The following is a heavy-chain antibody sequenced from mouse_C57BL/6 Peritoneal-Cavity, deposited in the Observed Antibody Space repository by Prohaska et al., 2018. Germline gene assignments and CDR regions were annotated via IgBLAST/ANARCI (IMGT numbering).Heavy chain of an antibody. V-gene: IGHV4-1*01. CDR3: ARLVTVEAKGY. J-gene: IGHJ4*01. CDR2: IKPDSRTX. CDR1: GIDFSRYW. D-gene: IGHD1-1*01. Sequence: EVKLLQSGGGLVQPGGALKLSCAASGIDFSRYWMSWVRRAPGKGLEWIGKIKPDSRTXNYSPXLKXKFIXSRDNVKNTLYLEMSKVGSKDTALYYFARLVTVEAKGYWGQGTSVTVSS.